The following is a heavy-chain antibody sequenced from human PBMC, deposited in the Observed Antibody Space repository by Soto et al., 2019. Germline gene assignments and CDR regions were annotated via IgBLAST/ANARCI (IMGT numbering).Heavy chain of an antibody. D-gene: IGHD3-10*01. V-gene: IGHV1-69*13. Sequence: SVKVSCKASGCTFSSYAISWVRQAPGQGLEWMGGIIPIFGTANYAQKFQGRVTITADESTSTAYMELSSLRSEDTAVYYCARGGPTGGDFDYWGQGTLVTVSS. CDR1: GCTFSSYA. CDR2: IIPIFGTA. CDR3: ARGGPTGGDFDY. J-gene: IGHJ4*02.